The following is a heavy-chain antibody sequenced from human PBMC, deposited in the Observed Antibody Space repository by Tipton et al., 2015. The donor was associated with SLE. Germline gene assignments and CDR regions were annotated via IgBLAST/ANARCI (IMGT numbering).Heavy chain of an antibody. Sequence: TLSLTCTVSGGSVSSGSYYWSWIRQPPGKGLEWIGYIYYSGSTNYNPSLKSRVTISVDTSKNQFSLKVSSVTAADTAVYYCARGLYYYDSSGFFDLWGRGTLVTVSS. V-gene: IGHV4-61*01. CDR3: ARGLYYYDSSGFFDL. J-gene: IGHJ2*01. CDR2: IYYSGST. D-gene: IGHD3-22*01. CDR1: GGSVSSGSYY.